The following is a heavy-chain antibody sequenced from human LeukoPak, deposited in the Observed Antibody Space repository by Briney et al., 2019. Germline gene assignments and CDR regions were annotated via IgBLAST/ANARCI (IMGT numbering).Heavy chain of an antibody. D-gene: IGHD2/OR15-2a*01. CDR3: ARDFDVLSRNYYMDV. CDR1: GGSISSYY. CDR2: IYTSGST. V-gene: IGHV4-4*07. Sequence: SETLSLTCTVSGGSISSYYWSWIRQPAGKGLEWIGRIYTSGSTNYNPSLKSRVAMSVDTSKNQFSLKLSSVTAADTAVYYCARDFDVLSRNYYMDVWGKGTTVTVSS. J-gene: IGHJ6*03.